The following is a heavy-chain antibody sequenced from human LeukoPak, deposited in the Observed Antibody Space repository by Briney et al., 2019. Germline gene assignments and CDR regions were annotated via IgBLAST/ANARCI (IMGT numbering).Heavy chain of an antibody. D-gene: IGHD3-22*01. V-gene: IGHV4-38-2*02. J-gene: IGHJ4*02. Sequence: SETLSLPCTVSGYSISSYYWGWIRQPPGKGLEWIGSVYHSGSSYYNPSLKSRVTISIDTSKNQFSLKLRSVTAADTAVYYCAGKYYYDSSGYFYVDYWGQGTLVTVSS. CDR1: GYSISSYY. CDR3: AGKYYYDSSGYFYVDY. CDR2: VYHSGSS.